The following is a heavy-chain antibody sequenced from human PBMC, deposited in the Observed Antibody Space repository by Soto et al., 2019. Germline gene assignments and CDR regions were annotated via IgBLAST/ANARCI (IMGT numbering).Heavy chain of an antibody. CDR2: INHSGST. V-gene: IGHV4-34*01. CDR1: GGSFSGYY. Sequence: LETLSLTFGVYGGSFSGYYWTWIRQPSGTGLERNEDINHSGSTNYNPSLKSRVTKTVDTSKNQYTLELTSVTAADTAVYYGARDKITGLFDYWGQGTLVTVSS. D-gene: IGHD2-8*02. CDR3: ARDKITGLFDY. J-gene: IGHJ4*02.